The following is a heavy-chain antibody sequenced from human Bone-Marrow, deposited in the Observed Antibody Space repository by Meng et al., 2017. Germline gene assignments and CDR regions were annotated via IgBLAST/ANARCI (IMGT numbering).Heavy chain of an antibody. Sequence: ASVKVSCKPSGYNFPDYYIHWVRRAPGQGLEWMGRINPKSGDTHYAQKFQARVTMTGDTSISTAYMELSGLRSDDTAMYYCARKHPHIVGATRNYYYGMDVWGQGTTVTVSS. CDR1: GYNFPDYY. D-gene: IGHD1-26*01. CDR3: ARKHPHIVGATRNYYYGMDV. CDR2: INPKSGDT. J-gene: IGHJ6*02. V-gene: IGHV1-2*06.